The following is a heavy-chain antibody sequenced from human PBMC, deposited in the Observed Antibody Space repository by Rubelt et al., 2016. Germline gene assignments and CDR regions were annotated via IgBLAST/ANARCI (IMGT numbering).Heavy chain of an antibody. Sequence: QVHLQESGPGLVKPSETLSLTCTVPGGSTTNYYWSWIRQPPGKGLEWIGYFFYTGSTSYNPSLRNRATISVDTSKNQVFLNLTSVTAADTAVYYWARVGRGLTRSLGYFFDYWGQGTLVTVSS. V-gene: IGHV4-59*01. CDR3: ARVGRGLTRSLGYFFDY. D-gene: IGHD2-15*01. CDR2: FFYTGST. J-gene: IGHJ4*02. CDR1: GGSTTNYY.